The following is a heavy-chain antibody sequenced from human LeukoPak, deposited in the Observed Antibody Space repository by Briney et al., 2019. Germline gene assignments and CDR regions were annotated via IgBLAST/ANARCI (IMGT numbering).Heavy chain of an antibody. V-gene: IGHV3-23*01. Sequence: GGSLRLSCAASGFTFSSYAMSWVRQAPGKGLEWVSAISNSGGSTYYADSVKGRFTISGDNSKNTLYLQMNSLRAEDTAVYYCAKVLALYGDYDYWGQGTLVTVSS. CDR3: AKVLALYGDYDY. CDR2: ISNSGGST. D-gene: IGHD4-17*01. CDR1: GFTFSSYA. J-gene: IGHJ4*02.